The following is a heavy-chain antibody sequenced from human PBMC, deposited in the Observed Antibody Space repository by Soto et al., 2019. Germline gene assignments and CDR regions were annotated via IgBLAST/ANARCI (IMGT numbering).Heavy chain of an antibody. Sequence: GGSLRLSCAASGFTFSSYDMHWVRQATGKGLEWVSAIGTAGDTYYPGSVKGRFTISRENAKNSLYLQMNSLRAEDTAVYYCARDGYYDILTGTYYYYGMDVWGQGTTVTVSS. D-gene: IGHD3-9*01. CDR1: GFTFSSYD. CDR3: ARDGYYDILTGTYYYYGMDV. V-gene: IGHV3-13*01. CDR2: IGTAGDT. J-gene: IGHJ6*02.